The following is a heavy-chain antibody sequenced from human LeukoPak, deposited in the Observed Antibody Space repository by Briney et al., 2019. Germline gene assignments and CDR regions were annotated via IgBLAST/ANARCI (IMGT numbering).Heavy chain of an antibody. CDR2: IWYDGSNE. CDR3: ARDRERAAYLGY. D-gene: IGHD6-13*01. CDR1: GFTFSSYG. Sequence: GGSLRLSCAASGFTFSSYGMHWVRQAPGKGLELVANIWYDGSNEYYADSVKGRFTISRDNSKNTLYLQMNSLRAEDTAVYYCARDRERAAYLGYWGQGTLVTV. V-gene: IGHV3-33*01. J-gene: IGHJ4*02.